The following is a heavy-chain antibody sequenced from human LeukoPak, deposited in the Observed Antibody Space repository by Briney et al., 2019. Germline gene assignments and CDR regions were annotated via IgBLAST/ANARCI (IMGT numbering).Heavy chain of an antibody. CDR2: TYYRSKWYN. CDR1: GDSVSSNSAA. D-gene: IGHD6-6*01. J-gene: IGHJ6*03. Sequence: NRSQTLSLTCAISGDSVSSNSAAWNWIRQSPSRGLEWLGRTYYRSKWYNDYAVSVKSRITINPDTSKNQFSLQLNSVTPEDTAVYYCARDLGWYSSSSHYYYYYMDVWGKGTTVTVSS. V-gene: IGHV6-1*01. CDR3: ARDLGWYSSSSHYYYYYMDV.